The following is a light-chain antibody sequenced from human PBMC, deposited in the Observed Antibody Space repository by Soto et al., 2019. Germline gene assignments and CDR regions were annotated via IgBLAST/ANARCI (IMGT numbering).Light chain of an antibody. CDR1: QSVSSSY. J-gene: IGKJ4*01. V-gene: IGKV3-20*01. Sequence: EIGLTQSPGTLSLSPGERATLSCRASQSVSSSYLAWYQQKPGQAPRLLIYVASSRATGIPDRFSGSGSGTEFTLTISRLEPEDFAVYYCQLYGSSQVTFGGGTKVEIK. CDR2: VAS. CDR3: QLYGSSQVT.